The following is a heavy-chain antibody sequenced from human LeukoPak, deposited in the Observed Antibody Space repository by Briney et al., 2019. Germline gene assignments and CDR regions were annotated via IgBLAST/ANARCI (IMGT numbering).Heavy chain of an antibody. J-gene: IGHJ4*02. D-gene: IGHD2-21*02. CDR1: GYTFTGYY. Sequence: GASVKVSCKASGYTFTGYYIHWVRQAPGQGLEWMGWINPNSGGTNYAQKFQGRVTMTRDTSISTAYMELSRLRSDDTAVYYCARVESVGDFLDYWGQGTLVTVSS. V-gene: IGHV1-2*02. CDR3: ARVESVGDFLDY. CDR2: INPNSGGT.